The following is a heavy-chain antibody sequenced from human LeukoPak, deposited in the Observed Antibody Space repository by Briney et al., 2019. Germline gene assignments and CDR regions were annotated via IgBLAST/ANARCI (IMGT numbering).Heavy chain of an antibody. CDR3: ASWPGGWYGEDS. Sequence: GRSLRLSCAASGFSFDDYGMHWVRQAPGKGLEWVSVIYGGGSTYYADSVKGRFTISRDTPKNTLYLQMNSLRVEDTAVYYCASWPGGWYGEDSWGQGTLVTVSS. CDR2: IYGGGST. D-gene: IGHD6-19*01. CDR1: GFSFDDYG. V-gene: IGHV3-53*01. J-gene: IGHJ4*02.